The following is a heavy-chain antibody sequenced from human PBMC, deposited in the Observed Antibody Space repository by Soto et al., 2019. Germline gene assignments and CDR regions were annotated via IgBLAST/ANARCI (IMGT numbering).Heavy chain of an antibody. Sequence: SETLSLTCIVSGESISSSSYYWGWIRQPPGKGLEWIGSIYYSGRTYYNPSFKSRVTISIDTSKNQYSLKLSSVTATDTAVYYCARQRTTVVTQAYFDHWGQGALVTVSS. CDR3: ARQRTTVVTQAYFDH. D-gene: IGHD2-21*02. J-gene: IGHJ4*02. V-gene: IGHV4-39*01. CDR2: IYYSGRT. CDR1: GESISSSSYY.